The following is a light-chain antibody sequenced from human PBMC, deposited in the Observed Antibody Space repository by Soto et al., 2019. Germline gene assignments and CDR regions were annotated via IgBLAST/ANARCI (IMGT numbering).Light chain of an antibody. CDR3: CSSGGSPTYV. V-gene: IGLV2-23*02. J-gene: IGLJ1*01. Sequence: QSVLTQPASVSGSPGQSITISCTGTSSNVGSYKLVSWYQQHPGKAPKLMIFEVNKRPSGVSNRFSGSKSGNTASLTISGLKAEDEAAYYCCSSGGSPTYVFGTGTKVTV. CDR1: SSNVGSYKL. CDR2: EVN.